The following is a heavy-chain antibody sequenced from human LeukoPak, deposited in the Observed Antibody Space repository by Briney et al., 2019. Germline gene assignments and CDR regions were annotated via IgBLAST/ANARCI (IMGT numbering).Heavy chain of an antibody. J-gene: IGHJ4*02. CDR2: IYPGDSDT. D-gene: IGHD6-19*01. CDR3: AKTRTVLGQWLLFDY. Sequence: GESLKISCKTSGYSFTNYWIGWVRQMPGQGLEWMGIIYPGDSDTRYNPSFQGQVTISADKSISTAYLQWSSLKASDRAIYYCAKTRTVLGQWLLFDYWGQGTLVTVSS. CDR1: GYSFTNYW. V-gene: IGHV5-51*01.